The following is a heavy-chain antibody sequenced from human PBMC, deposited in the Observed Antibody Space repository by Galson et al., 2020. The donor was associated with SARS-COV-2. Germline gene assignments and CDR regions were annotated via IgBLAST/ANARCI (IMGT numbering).Heavy chain of an antibody. Sequence: GGSLRLSCAGSGFIFSDYYMSWTRQAPGKGLDWVSYISRSDNTIYYAASVKGRFTISRDNAKNSLFLQMDSLRAEDTAVYYCAGSTSGNGGNNLSVWGQRTLVTVSS. CDR3: AGSTSGNGGNNLSV. D-gene: IGHD2-15*01. CDR2: ISRSDNTI. V-gene: IGHV3-11*01. J-gene: IGHJ4*02. CDR1: GFIFSDYY.